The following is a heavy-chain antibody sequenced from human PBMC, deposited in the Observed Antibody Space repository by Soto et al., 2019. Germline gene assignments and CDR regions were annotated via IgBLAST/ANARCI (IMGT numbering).Heavy chain of an antibody. Sequence: SGPTLVNPTQTLTLTCTFSGFSLSTSGMRVSWIRQPPGKALEWLARIDWDDDKFYSTSLKTRLTISKDTSKNQVVLTMTNMDPVDTATYYCARIGGGNGGYYFDYWGQGTLVTVSS. D-gene: IGHD2-15*01. CDR1: GFSLSTSGMR. J-gene: IGHJ4*02. V-gene: IGHV2-70*04. CDR3: ARIGGGNGGYYFDY. CDR2: IDWDDDK.